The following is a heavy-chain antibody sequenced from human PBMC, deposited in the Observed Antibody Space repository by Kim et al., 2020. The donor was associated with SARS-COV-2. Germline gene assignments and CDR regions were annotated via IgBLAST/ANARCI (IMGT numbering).Heavy chain of an antibody. CDR3: ARDPTRQWLEKVSYQNGMDV. D-gene: IGHD6-19*01. CDR2: INTNTGNP. V-gene: IGHV7-4-1*02. J-gene: IGHJ6*02. CDR1: GYTFTSYA. Sequence: ASVKVSCKASGYTFTSYAMNWVRQAPGQGLEWMGWINTNTGNPTYAQGFTGRFVFSLDTSVSTAYLQISSLKAEDTAVYYCARDPTRQWLEKVSYQNGMDVWGQGTTVTVSS.